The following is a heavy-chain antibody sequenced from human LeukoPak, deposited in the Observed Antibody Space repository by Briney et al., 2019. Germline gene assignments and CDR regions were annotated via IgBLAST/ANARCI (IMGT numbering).Heavy chain of an antibody. CDR1: GFTFSRYA. V-gene: IGHV3-30-3*01. CDR2: ISDDGTFT. D-gene: IGHD2/OR15-2a*01. J-gene: IGHJ4*02. CDR3: VRDNPRCCGVIPSNIDDY. Sequence: GGSLRLSCAASGFTFSRYAMHWVRQAPGKGLEWVAVISDDGTFTLYGDSVRGRFTISRDNAKNSLYLQMNSLRAEDTAVYYCVRDNPRCCGVIPSNIDDYWGQGTLVTVSS.